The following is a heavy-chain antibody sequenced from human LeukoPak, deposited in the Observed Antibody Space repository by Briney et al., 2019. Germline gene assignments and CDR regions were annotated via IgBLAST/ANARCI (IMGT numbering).Heavy chain of an antibody. CDR1: GFAFDNYA. D-gene: IGHD2/OR15-2a*01. CDR2: ISWSSGTV. J-gene: IGHJ4*02. Sequence: SGTSLRLSCAASGFAFDNYAMHWVRQGPGRGLEWVSDISWSSGTVDYADSVKGRFIISRDNAKNSLYLEMKDLRTEDTAFYYCARANSPSATRNFFDYWGEGTLVTVSS. CDR3: ARANSPSATRNFFDY. V-gene: IGHV3-9*01.